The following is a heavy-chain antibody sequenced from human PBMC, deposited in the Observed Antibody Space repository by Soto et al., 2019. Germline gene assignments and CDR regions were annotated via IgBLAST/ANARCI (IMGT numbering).Heavy chain of an antibody. Sequence: GGSLRLSCAASGFTFSTYAMSWVRQAPGKGLDWVSGISGSGGSTYYAGSVKGRFTISRDNSNNTLYLQMNSLRAEDTALYYCAKKGAMATAKNLDYWGQGNLVTVSS. D-gene: IGHD2-21*02. J-gene: IGHJ4*02. CDR2: ISGSGGST. CDR3: AKKGAMATAKNLDY. CDR1: GFTFSTYA. V-gene: IGHV3-23*01.